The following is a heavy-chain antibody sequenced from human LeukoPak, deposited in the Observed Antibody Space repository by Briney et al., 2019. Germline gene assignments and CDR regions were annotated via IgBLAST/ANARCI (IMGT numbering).Heavy chain of an antibody. Sequence: GGSLSLSCAASGFTFSSYWMHWVRQAPGKGLEWVSAISGSGGSTYYADSVKGRFTISRDNSKNTLYLQMNSLRAEDTAVYYCAKQKGLIGDYGSGWFDPWGQGTLVTVSS. J-gene: IGHJ5*02. CDR3: AKQKGLIGDYGSGWFDP. CDR1: GFTFSSYW. CDR2: ISGSGGST. D-gene: IGHD4-17*01. V-gene: IGHV3-23*01.